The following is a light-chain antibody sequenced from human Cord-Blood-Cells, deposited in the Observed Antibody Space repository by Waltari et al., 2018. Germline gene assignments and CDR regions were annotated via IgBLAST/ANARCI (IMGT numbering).Light chain of an antibody. CDR2: DAS. CDR1: QAISNY. V-gene: IGKV1-33*01. J-gene: IGKJ3*01. CDR3: QQYDNLPYT. Sequence: DIQMTQSLSSLSASVGDRVTITCQASQAISNYLNWYQQKPGKAPKLLIYDASNLETGVPSRFSGSGSGTDFTFTISSLQPEDIATYYCQQYDNLPYTFGPGTKVDIK.